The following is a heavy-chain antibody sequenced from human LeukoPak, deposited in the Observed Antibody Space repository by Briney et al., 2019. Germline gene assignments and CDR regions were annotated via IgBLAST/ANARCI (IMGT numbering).Heavy chain of an antibody. J-gene: IGHJ4*02. CDR2: IYYSGST. V-gene: IGHV4-38-2*02. Sequence: SETLSLTCTVSDYSISSGYYWGWIRQPPGKGLEWIGSIYYSGSTYYNPSLKSRVTISVDTSKNQFSLKLSSVTAADTAVYYCARVDTMVRGIDYWGQGTLVTVSS. CDR3: ARVDTMVRGIDY. CDR1: DYSISSGYY. D-gene: IGHD3-10*01.